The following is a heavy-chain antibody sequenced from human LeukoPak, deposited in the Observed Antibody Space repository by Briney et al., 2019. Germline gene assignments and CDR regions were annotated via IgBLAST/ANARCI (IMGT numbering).Heavy chain of an antibody. CDR1: GFTFNSCF. CDR3: ARGSPARPGIDY. J-gene: IGHJ4*02. D-gene: IGHD6-6*01. CDR2: ISYDGNYK. Sequence: PGGSLRLSCAVSGFTFNSCFMHWVRQAPGKGLEWVAVISYDGNYKLYADSVKGRFTISRDNSKNTLYLEVDSLRSEDTAVYYCARGSPARPGIDYWGQGTLVTVSS. V-gene: IGHV3-30*04.